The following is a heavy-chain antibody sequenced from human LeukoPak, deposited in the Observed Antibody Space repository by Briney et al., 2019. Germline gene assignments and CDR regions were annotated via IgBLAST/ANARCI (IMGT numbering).Heavy chain of an antibody. CDR1: GDIVSNSVDVA. D-gene: IGHD2-21*01. Sequence: SQTLSLTCALSGDIVSNSVDVAWSWIRQSPSRGLEWLGRTYYRSKWYNEVAVSVRSRVTINPDTSKNQFSLQMNSVTPDDTAVYYCARGWRSGFDIWGPGTTVIVSS. J-gene: IGHJ3*02. CDR2: TYYRSKWYN. V-gene: IGHV6-1*01. CDR3: ARGWRSGFDI.